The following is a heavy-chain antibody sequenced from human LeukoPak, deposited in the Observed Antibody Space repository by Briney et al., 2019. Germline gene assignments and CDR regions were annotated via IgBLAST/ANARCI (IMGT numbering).Heavy chain of an antibody. CDR2: ISGSGGST. Sequence: GGSLRLSCAASGFTFGSYAMSWVRQAPGKGLEWVSAISGSGGSTYYADSVKGRFTISRDNSKNTLYLQMNSLRAEDTAVYYCAKANAVVVIKEYPDWGQGTLVTVSS. J-gene: IGHJ4*02. CDR3: AKANAVVVIKEYPD. CDR1: GFTFGSYA. V-gene: IGHV3-23*01. D-gene: IGHD3-22*01.